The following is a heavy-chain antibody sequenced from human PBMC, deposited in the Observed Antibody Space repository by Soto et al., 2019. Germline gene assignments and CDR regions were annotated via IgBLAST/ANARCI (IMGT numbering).Heavy chain of an antibody. Sequence: PGGCLRLSCAASGFSFSTYAMSWVRQAPGKGLEWVSGISGSGGTTYYADSVKGRFTISRDNSKNTLYLQVNSLRVEDTAVYYCAKDQAAAGTISRYFQHWGQGTLVTVSS. J-gene: IGHJ1*01. CDR3: AKDQAAAGTISRYFQH. CDR2: ISGSGGTT. D-gene: IGHD6-13*01. CDR1: GFSFSTYA. V-gene: IGHV3-23*01.